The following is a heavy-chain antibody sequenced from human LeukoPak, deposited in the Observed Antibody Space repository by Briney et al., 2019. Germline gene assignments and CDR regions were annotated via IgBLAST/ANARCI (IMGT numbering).Heavy chain of an antibody. D-gene: IGHD3-22*01. J-gene: IGHJ4*02. CDR1: GGSISSYY. CDR2: IYYSGST. V-gene: IGHV4-59*08. Sequence: PSETLSLTCTVSGGSISSYYWSWIRQPPGKGLEWIGYIYYSGSTNYNPSLKSRVTISVDTSKNQFSLKLSSVTAADTAVYYYACWDNSGYYYFDYWGQGTLVTVSS. CDR3: ACWDNSGYYYFDY.